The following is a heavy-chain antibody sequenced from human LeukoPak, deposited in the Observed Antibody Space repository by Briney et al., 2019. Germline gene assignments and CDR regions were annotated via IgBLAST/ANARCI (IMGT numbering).Heavy chain of an antibody. CDR1: GGSISSRSYY. Sequence: PSETLSLTCTVSGGSISSRSYYWSWIRQPAGKGLEWIGRIYTSGSTNYNPSLKSRVTISVDTSKNQFSLRLTSVTAADTAVYYCARGNYYDTSGPLPRAADAFDIWGQGTLVTVSS. CDR3: ARGNYYDTSGPLPRAADAFDI. V-gene: IGHV4-61*02. CDR2: IYTSGST. D-gene: IGHD3-22*01. J-gene: IGHJ3*02.